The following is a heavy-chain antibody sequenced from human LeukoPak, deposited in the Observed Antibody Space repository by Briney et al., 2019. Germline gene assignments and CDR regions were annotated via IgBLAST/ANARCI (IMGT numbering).Heavy chain of an antibody. D-gene: IGHD3-10*01. CDR3: ARVYYYGSGSYYYMDV. V-gene: IGHV3-9*01. Sequence: GRSLRLSCAASGFTFYDYAMHWVRQAPGKGLEWVSGISWNSGSIGYADSVKGRFTISRDNAKNSLYLQMNRLRAEDTALYHCARVYYYGSGSYYYMDVWGKGTTVTVSS. CDR2: ISWNSGSI. CDR1: GFTFYDYA. J-gene: IGHJ6*03.